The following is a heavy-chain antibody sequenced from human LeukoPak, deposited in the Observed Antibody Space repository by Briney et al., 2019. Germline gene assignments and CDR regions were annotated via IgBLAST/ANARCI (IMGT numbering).Heavy chain of an antibody. Sequence: PGGSLRLSCAASGFTFSSYSMNWVRQAPGKGLEWVSSISSSSSYIYYADSVKGRFAISRDNAKNSLYLQMNSLRAEDTAVYYCARDISEIVVNDAFDIWGQGTMVTVSS. CDR3: ARDISEIVVNDAFDI. CDR2: ISSSSSYI. V-gene: IGHV3-21*04. J-gene: IGHJ3*02. CDR1: GFTFSSYS. D-gene: IGHD3-22*01.